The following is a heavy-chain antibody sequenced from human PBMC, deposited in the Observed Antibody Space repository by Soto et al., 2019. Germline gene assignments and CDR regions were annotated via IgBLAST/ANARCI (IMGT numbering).Heavy chain of an antibody. CDR2: IYYSGTT. J-gene: IGHJ6*02. V-gene: IGHV4-39*01. CDR3: ARGVCMDIVAEPFRSYYYGMDV. CDR1: GGSISSSCYY. Sequence: SETLSLTYTVSGGSISSSCYYWGWIRQPPGKGLEWIGSIYYSGTTYYNPSLKSRLTISVDTSKNQFSLKLSSVTAADTAVYYCARGVCMDIVAEPFRSYYYGMDVWGQGTTVTVSS. D-gene: IGHD5-12*01.